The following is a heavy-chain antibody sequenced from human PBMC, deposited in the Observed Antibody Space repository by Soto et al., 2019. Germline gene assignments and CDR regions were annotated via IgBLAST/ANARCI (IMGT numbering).Heavy chain of an antibody. CDR1: GYTFTSYG. J-gene: IGHJ5*02. CDR3: ARFDWLSAWFDP. D-gene: IGHD3-9*01. Sequence: ASVKVSCKTSGYTFTSYGIAWVRQAPGQGLEWMGWISGYNDNPHHAQNLQGRVIMTTDTSMSTAYMELRGLRSDDTAVYYCARFDWLSAWFDPWGQGTLVTVSS. V-gene: IGHV1-18*01. CDR2: ISGYNDNP.